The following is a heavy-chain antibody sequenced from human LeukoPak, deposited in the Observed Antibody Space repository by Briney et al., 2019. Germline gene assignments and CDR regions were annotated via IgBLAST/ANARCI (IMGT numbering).Heavy chain of an antibody. Sequence: SETLSLTCTVSGGSISSYYWSWIRQPPGKGLEWIGYIYYSGSTNYNPSLKSRVTISVDTSKNQFSLKLSSVTAADTAVYYCARSSSGLWAYFDYWGQGTLVTVSS. CDR3: ARSSSGLWAYFDY. V-gene: IGHV4-59*08. J-gene: IGHJ4*02. CDR1: GGSISSYY. CDR2: IYYSGST. D-gene: IGHD6-19*01.